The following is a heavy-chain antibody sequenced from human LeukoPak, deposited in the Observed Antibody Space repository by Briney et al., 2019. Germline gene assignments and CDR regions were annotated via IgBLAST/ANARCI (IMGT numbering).Heavy chain of an antibody. D-gene: IGHD1-7*01. CDR3: ATAGTGTHFDY. CDR1: GFTFSTYA. J-gene: IGHJ4*02. V-gene: IGHV3-21*01. Sequence: SGGPLRLSCAAPGFTFSTYAMTWVRKAPGKGLEWVSSISSSSSFIYYADSVKGRFTISRDNAKTSLYLQMDSLRAEDTAVYYCATAGTGTHFDYWGQGTLVTVSS. CDR2: ISSSSSFI.